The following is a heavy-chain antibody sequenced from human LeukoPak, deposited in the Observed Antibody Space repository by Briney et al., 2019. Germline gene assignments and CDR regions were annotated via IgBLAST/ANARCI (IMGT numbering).Heavy chain of an antibody. CDR3: ATGRRGGAFDI. CDR2: TFYSVTT. CDR1: GGSVTNSNFY. J-gene: IGHJ3*02. V-gene: IGHV4-39*07. Sequence: PSETLSLTCTVSGGSVTNSNFYWGWIRQPPGKALDWIGSTFYSVTTYYNPSLKSRVAISVDTSQNQFSLNLSSVTAADTAVYYCATGRRGGAFDIWGQGKLVTVSS. D-gene: IGHD3-10*01.